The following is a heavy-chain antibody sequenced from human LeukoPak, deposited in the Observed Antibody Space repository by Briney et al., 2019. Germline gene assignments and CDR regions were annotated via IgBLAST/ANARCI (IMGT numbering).Heavy chain of an antibody. Sequence: SETLSLTCTVSGDSVSNYYWSWIRQPPGKGLEWIGYIYYSGSTNYNPSLKSRVTISVDTSKNQFSLRLTSVTAADTAVYYCARAGYCSGASCYSSLRYYYDMDVWGQGTKVTVSS. CDR1: GDSVSNYY. D-gene: IGHD2-15*01. V-gene: IGHV4-59*02. CDR3: ARAGYCSGASCYSSLRYYYDMDV. CDR2: IYYSGST. J-gene: IGHJ6*02.